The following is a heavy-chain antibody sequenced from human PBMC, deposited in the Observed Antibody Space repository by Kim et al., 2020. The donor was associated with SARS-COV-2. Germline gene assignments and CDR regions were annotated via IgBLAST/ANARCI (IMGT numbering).Heavy chain of an antibody. CDR1: GYTLTELS. V-gene: IGHV1-24*01. Sequence: ASVKVSCKVSGYTLTELSMHWVRQAPGKGLEWMGGFDPEDGETIYAQKFQGRVTMTEDTSTDTAYMELSSLRSEDTAVYYCATELLHNWNHNNGFDPWGQGTLVTVSS. CDR3: ATELLHNWNHNNGFDP. CDR2: FDPEDGET. D-gene: IGHD1-20*01. J-gene: IGHJ5*02.